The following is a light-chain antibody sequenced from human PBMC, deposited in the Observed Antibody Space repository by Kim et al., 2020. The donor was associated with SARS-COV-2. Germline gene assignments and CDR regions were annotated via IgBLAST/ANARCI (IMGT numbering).Light chain of an antibody. V-gene: IGLV1-40*01. CDR2: GNS. CDR1: SSNIGAGYD. CDR3: QSYDSSLSGRVV. Sequence: VTISCTGSSSNIGAGYDVHWYQQLPGTAPKLLIYGNSNRPSGVPDRFSGSKSGTSASLAITGLQAEDEADYYCQSYDSSLSGRVVFGGGTKLTVL. J-gene: IGLJ2*01.